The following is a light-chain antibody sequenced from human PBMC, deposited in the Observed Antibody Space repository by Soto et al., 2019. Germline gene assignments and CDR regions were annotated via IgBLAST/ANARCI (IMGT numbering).Light chain of an antibody. CDR2: EVT. CDR3: TSFSSSTSLYV. Sequence: QSVLTQPASVSGSLGQSITISCTGTSRDIGGYNYISWYQQLPGKAPKLMIYEVTIRPSGISNRFSGSKSGNTASLTISGLHPEDEADYYCTSFSSSTSLYVFGTGTKVTVL. V-gene: IGLV2-14*01. J-gene: IGLJ1*01. CDR1: SRDIGGYNY.